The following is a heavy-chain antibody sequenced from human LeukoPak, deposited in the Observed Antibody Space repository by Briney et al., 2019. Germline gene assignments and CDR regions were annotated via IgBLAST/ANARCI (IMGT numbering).Heavy chain of an antibody. CDR2: IYHSAGT. V-gene: IGHV4-4*02. Sequence: PSETLSLTCAVSGGSISSGNWWNWVRQPPGKGPEWIGEIYHSAGTYSNPSLQSRVTISVDKSKNHFSLKLTSVTAADTAVYYCARTSEDYSNSWIDSWGQGTLVVVSS. J-gene: IGHJ5*01. D-gene: IGHD6-13*01. CDR3: ARTSEDYSNSWIDS. CDR1: GGSISSGNW.